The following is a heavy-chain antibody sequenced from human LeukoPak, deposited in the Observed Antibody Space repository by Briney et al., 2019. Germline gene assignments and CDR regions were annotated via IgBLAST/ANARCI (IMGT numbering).Heavy chain of an antibody. D-gene: IGHD2-21*01. CDR3: VKAQSTVVNNWFDP. V-gene: IGHV3-23*01. CDR1: GFTFNKNA. J-gene: IGHJ5*02. Sequence: GGSLRLSCAVSGFTFNKNAMSWVRQAPGKGLEWVSAISGSGATTYSADSVKGRFTISRDNSKNTLYLQLNSPRAEDTAVYYCVKAQSTVVNNWFDPWGQGTLVTVSS. CDR2: ISGSGATT.